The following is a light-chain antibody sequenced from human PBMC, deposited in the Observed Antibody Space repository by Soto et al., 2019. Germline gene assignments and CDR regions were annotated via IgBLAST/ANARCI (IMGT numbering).Light chain of an antibody. V-gene: IGLV1-40*01. Sequence: QSVLTQPPSLSGAPGQRVTISCTGGGSNIGTGYDVHWYQHLPGTAPKLLIFANNNRPSGVPDRFSGSKSGTSASLAITWLQAEDEADYYCQSYDSSLSGYVFGTGTKVTVL. CDR1: GSNIGTGYD. J-gene: IGLJ1*01. CDR2: ANN. CDR3: QSYDSSLSGYV.